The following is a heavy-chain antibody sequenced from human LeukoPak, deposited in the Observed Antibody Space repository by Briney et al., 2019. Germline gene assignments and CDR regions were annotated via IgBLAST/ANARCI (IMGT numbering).Heavy chain of an antibody. J-gene: IGHJ4*02. Sequence: SETLSLTCTVHGGPFSGYYWSWIRQPPGKGLEWIGEINHSGTTNYNPSLKSRVTISVDKSKNQFSLKLNSVTAADTAVYYCARSDFWSGYANYWGQGTLVTVSS. CDR3: ARSDFWSGYANY. CDR2: INHSGTT. CDR1: GGPFSGYY. D-gene: IGHD3-3*01. V-gene: IGHV4-34*01.